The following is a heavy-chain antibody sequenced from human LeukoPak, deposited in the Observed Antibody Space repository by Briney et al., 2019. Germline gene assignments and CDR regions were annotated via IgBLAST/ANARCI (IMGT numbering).Heavy chain of an antibody. Sequence: GGSLTLSCAASGFIFSSSWMHWLRQFPGGGLVWVSGINTDGSSTGYADSVKGRFTISRDNARDTVYLQMNSLGAEDTAVYYCAVLTGYYGGWGQGTLVTVSS. V-gene: IGHV3-74*01. D-gene: IGHD3-9*01. CDR1: GFIFSSSW. CDR2: INTDGSST. CDR3: AVLTGYYGG. J-gene: IGHJ4*02.